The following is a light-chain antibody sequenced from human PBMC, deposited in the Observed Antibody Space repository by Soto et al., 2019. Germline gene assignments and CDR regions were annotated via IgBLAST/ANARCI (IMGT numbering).Light chain of an antibody. CDR2: VNFDGSH. CDR3: QTWGTGIRVV. V-gene: IGLV4-69*01. CDR1: NEHSSYA. Sequence: QPVLTQSPSASASLGASVKLTCTLSNEHSSYAIAWHQQQPEKGPRYLMKVNFDGSHSKGDGIYDRFSGSSSGAERYLTISSLQSEDEADYYCQTWGTGIRVVFGGGTKLTVL. J-gene: IGLJ3*02.